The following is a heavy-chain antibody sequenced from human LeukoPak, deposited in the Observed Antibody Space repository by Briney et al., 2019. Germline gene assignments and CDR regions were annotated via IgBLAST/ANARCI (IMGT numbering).Heavy chain of an antibody. CDR2: INPSGGST. D-gene: IGHD6-19*01. J-gene: IGHJ4*02. V-gene: IGHV1-46*01. CDR1: GYTLTELS. CDR3: ARSLSSGCHDY. Sequence: ASVKVSCKVSGYTLTELSMHWVRQAPGQGLEWMGIINPSGGSTSYAQKFQGRVTMTRDMSTSTVYMELSSLRSEDTAVYYCARSLSSGCHDYWGQGTLVTVSS.